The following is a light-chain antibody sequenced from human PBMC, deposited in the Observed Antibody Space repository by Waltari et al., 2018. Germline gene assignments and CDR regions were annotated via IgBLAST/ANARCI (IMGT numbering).Light chain of an antibody. J-gene: IGKJ1*01. V-gene: IGKV3-20*01. Sequence: EIVLTQSPGTLSLSPGERATPSCRASQSISRYLAWYQQKPGQAPRLLIYAASSRATGIPDRFSGSGSGTDFSLTISRLEPEDFAVYYCQNHERLPAMFGQGTKVEIK. CDR1: QSISRY. CDR3: QNHERLPAM. CDR2: AAS.